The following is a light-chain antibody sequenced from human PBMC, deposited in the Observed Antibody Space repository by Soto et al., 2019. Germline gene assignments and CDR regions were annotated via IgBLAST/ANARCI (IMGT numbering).Light chain of an antibody. CDR2: DAS. J-gene: IGKJ4*01. CDR3: QQFSSYPLT. Sequence: EVVLTQSPATLSVSPGESVTLSCRASQTVRNNYLAWYQQKPGQAPRLLIYDASSRATGIPDRFSGGGSGTDFTLTISRLEPEDFAVYYCQQFSSYPLTFGGGTKVDIK. CDR1: QTVRNNY. V-gene: IGKV3-20*01.